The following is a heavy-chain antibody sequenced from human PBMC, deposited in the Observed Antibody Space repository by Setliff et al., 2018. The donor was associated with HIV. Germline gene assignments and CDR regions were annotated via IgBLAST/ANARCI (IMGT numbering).Heavy chain of an antibody. CDR1: GASIGSSTYY. V-gene: IGHV4-39*01. CDR3: ARHPAEGSGSYAALKRYFDL. Sequence: SETLSLTCTVSGASIGSSTYYWGCIRQPPGKGLEWIGSIYYSGSTYYNPSLKSRVTISRDTSKNHFSLKLSSVTAADTAIYYCARHPAEGSGSYAALKRYFDLLGRGTLVTVSS. J-gene: IGHJ2*01. CDR2: IYYSGST. D-gene: IGHD3-10*01.